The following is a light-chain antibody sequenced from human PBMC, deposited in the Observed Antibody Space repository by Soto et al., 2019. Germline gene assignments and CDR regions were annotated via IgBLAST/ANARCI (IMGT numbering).Light chain of an antibody. Sequence: QTVVTQEPSFSVSPGGSVTLTCGLSSGSVSTSYYPSWYQQTPGQAPRTLIYSTNTRSSGVPDRFSGSILGNKAALTITGAQADDESDYYCMLPVGNGISVFGGGTKLTVL. V-gene: IGLV8-61*01. CDR3: MLPVGNGISV. CDR2: STN. CDR1: SGSVSTSYY. J-gene: IGLJ2*01.